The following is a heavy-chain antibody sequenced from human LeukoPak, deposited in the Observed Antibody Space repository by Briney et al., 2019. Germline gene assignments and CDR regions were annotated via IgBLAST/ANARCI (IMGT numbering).Heavy chain of an antibody. CDR3: ARDRTGSSGWEDAFDI. CDR2: ISSSSSYI. Sequence: PGGSLRLSCAASGFTFSSYSMNWVRQAPGKGLEWVSSISSSSSYIYYADSVKGRFTISRDNAKNSLYLQMNSLRAEDTAVYYCARDRTGSSGWEDAFDIWGQGTMVTVSS. J-gene: IGHJ3*02. CDR1: GFTFSSYS. D-gene: IGHD6-19*01. V-gene: IGHV3-21*01.